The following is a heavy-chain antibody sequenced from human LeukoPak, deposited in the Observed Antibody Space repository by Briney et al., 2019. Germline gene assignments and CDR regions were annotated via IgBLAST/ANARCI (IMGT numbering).Heavy chain of an antibody. D-gene: IGHD6-19*01. CDR3: ARVDSGWYRFDY. J-gene: IGHJ4*02. Sequence: ASVKVSCKASGYTFTSYGISWVRQAPGQGLEWMGWISAYNGNTNYAQELQGRVTMTTDTSTSTAYMELRSLRSDDTAVYYCARVDSGWYRFDYWGQGTLVTVSS. CDR2: ISAYNGNT. V-gene: IGHV1-18*01. CDR1: GYTFTSYG.